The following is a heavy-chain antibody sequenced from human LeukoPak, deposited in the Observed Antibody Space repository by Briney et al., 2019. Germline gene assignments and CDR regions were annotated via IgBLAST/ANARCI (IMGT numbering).Heavy chain of an antibody. CDR2: INPNSGGT. J-gene: IGHJ5*02. CDR3: AKWGGVQFDP. V-gene: IGHV1-2*02. D-gene: IGHD2-8*01. CDR1: GYTFIDYY. Sequence: ASVKLSCKASGYTFIDYYVNWVRQAPGQGLEWMGWINPNSGGTNYAQKFQGRVTMTRDTSISTVYMELTSLTSDDTAVYYCAKWGGVQFDPWGQGTLVTVSS.